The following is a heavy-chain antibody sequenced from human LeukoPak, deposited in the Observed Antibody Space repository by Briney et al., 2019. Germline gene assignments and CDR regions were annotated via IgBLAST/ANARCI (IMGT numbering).Heavy chain of an antibody. CDR3: ARTPNSGRYYFDY. D-gene: IGHD1-26*01. CDR1: GVSISSHH. Sequence: SETLSLTCTVSGVSISSHHYSWIRQPPGKGLEWIGYISYTGTTIYNPSLKSRVTMSVDTSKNQFSLKLSSVTAVDTAVYYCARTPNSGRYYFDYWGQGTLVTVSS. CDR2: ISYTGTT. J-gene: IGHJ4*02. V-gene: IGHV4-59*11.